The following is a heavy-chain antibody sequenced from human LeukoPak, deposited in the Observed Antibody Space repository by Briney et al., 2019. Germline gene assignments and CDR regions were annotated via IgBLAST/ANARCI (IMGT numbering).Heavy chain of an antibody. CDR3: ARLLEYCTNGVCYSNWFDP. V-gene: IGHV3-7*01. CDR2: IKQDGSEK. D-gene: IGHD2-8*01. CDR1: GFTFSSYW. Sequence: GGSLRPSCAASGFTFSSYWMSWVRQAPGKGLEWVANIKQDGSEKYYVDSVKGRFTISRDNAKNSLYLQMNSLRAEDTAVYYCARLLEYCTNGVCYSNWFDPWGQGTLVTVSS. J-gene: IGHJ5*02.